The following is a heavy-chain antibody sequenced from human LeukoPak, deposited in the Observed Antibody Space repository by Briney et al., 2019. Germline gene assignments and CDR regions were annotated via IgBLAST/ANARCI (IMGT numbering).Heavy chain of an antibody. Sequence: PGGSLRLSCAASGFTFSSYAMHWVRQAPGKGLEWVAVISYDGSNKYYADSVKGRFTISRDNSKNTLYLQMNRLRAEDTAVYYCARGGSPYIVVVPAAIWFDYCGQGTLVTVSS. J-gene: IGHJ4*01. D-gene: IGHD2-2*01. V-gene: IGHV3-30-3*01. CDR3: ARGGSPYIVVVPAAIWFDY. CDR1: GFTFSSYA. CDR2: ISYDGSNK.